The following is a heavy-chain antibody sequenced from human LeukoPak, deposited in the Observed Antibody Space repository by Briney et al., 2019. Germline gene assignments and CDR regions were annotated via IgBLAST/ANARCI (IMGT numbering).Heavy chain of an antibody. V-gene: IGHV1-46*01. D-gene: IGHD3-22*01. CDR3: ARGPVVVVITTSEGWESDAFDI. CDR1: GYTFTSYY. Sequence: ASVKVSCKASGYTFTSYYMHWVRQAPGQGLEWMGIINPSGGSTSYAQKFQGRVTMTRDMSTSTVYMELSSLRSEDTAVYYCARGPVVVVITTSEGWESDAFDIWGQGTMVTVSS. CDR2: INPSGGST. J-gene: IGHJ3*02.